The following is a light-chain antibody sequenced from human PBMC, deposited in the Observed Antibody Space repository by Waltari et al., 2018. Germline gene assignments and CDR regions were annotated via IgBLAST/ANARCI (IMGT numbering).Light chain of an antibody. Sequence: QSALTQPASVSGSPGQSITIPCTGSSSEGGSSNLVSWSLQHPGKAPKLIIYEVTKRPSGVSNRFSGSKSGNTASLTISGLQAEDEADYYCYSYAGGRVFGTGTKVTVL. CDR1: SSEGGSSNL. J-gene: IGLJ1*01. CDR2: EVT. V-gene: IGLV2-23*02. CDR3: YSYAGGRV.